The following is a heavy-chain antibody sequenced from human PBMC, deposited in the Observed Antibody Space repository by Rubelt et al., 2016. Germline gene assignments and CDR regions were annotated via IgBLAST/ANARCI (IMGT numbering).Heavy chain of an antibody. D-gene: IGHD1-26*01. CDR3: ASIRYSGSRYYYYMDV. J-gene: IGHJ6*03. CDR2: INHSGST. Sequence: QVQLQQWGAGLLKPSETLSLTCAVYGGSFSGYYWSWIRQPPGKGLEWIGEINHSGSTNYNPSLKSRFTISVDTSKNQFSLKLSSVTAADTAVYYCASIRYSGSRYYYYMDVWGKGTTVTVSS. CDR1: GGSFSGYY. V-gene: IGHV4-34*01.